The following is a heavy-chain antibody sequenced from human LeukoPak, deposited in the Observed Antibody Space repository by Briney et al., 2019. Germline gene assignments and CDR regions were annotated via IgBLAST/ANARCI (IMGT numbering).Heavy chain of an antibody. J-gene: IGHJ4*02. CDR2: IYHSGST. D-gene: IGHD6-19*01. CDR3: ARERGSGWFRFKYFDY. V-gene: IGHV4-4*02. CDR1: GGPISSSNW. Sequence: SGTLSLTCAVSGGPISSSNWWSWVRQPPGKGLEWIGEIYHSGSTNYNPSLKSRVTISVDKSKNQFSLKLSSVTAADTAVYYCARERGSGWFRFKYFDYWGQGTLVTVSS.